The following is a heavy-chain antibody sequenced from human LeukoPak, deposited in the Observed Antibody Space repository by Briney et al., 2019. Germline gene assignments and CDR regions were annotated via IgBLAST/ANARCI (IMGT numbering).Heavy chain of an antibody. J-gene: IGHJ6*03. Sequence: PGGSLRLSCAASGFTFSSYTMNWVRQAPGKGLEWVSSMSSSSSYIYYVDSVKGRFTISRDNAKKSLYLQMNSLRAEDTALYYCARDGDTVLTRGYYYYMDVWGKGTTVTVSS. CDR2: MSSSSSYI. CDR3: ARDGDTVLTRGYYYYMDV. D-gene: IGHD4-23*01. CDR1: GFTFSSYT. V-gene: IGHV3-21*01.